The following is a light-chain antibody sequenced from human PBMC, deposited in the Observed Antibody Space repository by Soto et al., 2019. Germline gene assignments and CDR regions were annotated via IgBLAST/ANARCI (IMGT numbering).Light chain of an antibody. CDR2: GAS. Sequence: EIVLTQSPGTLSLSPGERATLSCRASQSVSSSYLAWYQQKPGQAPRPLIYGASSRAIGIPDRFSGSGSGTDLTLTMIRLEPEDFAVYYCQQYGSSPWTFGQGTKVEIK. CDR1: QSVSSSY. J-gene: IGKJ1*01. V-gene: IGKV3-20*01. CDR3: QQYGSSPWT.